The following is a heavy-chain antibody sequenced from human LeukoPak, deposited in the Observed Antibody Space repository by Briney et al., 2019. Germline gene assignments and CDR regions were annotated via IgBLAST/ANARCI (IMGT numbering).Heavy chain of an antibody. J-gene: IGHJ6*03. CDR2: ISYDGNNE. Sequence: GGSLRLSCTGSGFTFSSYAIYWVRQAPGKGVEWVALISYDGNNEHYADSVKGRFTISRDDSENTLYLQMNSLRAEDTAVYYCARDASKVLIYYYYMDLWGKGTTVTVSS. CDR3: ARDASKVLIYYYYMDL. V-gene: IGHV3-30-3*01. CDR1: GFTFSSYA. D-gene: IGHD2-8*01.